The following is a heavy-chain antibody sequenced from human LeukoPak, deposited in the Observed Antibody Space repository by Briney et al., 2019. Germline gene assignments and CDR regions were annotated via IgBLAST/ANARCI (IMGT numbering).Heavy chain of an antibody. Sequence: GGSLRLSCAASGFTFSRYWMSWVRQVPGKGLEWVANIKHDGSEEDYVDSVKGRFTISRDNAKNSLYLQMNSLRAEDTAVYRCARKLYYYDSSGAGWFDPWGQGTLVTVSS. CDR3: ARKLYYYDSSGAGWFDP. CDR1: GFTFSRYW. J-gene: IGHJ5*02. V-gene: IGHV3-7*01. D-gene: IGHD3-22*01. CDR2: IKHDGSEE.